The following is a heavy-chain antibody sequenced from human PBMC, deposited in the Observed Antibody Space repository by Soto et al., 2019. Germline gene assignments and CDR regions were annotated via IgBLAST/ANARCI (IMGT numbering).Heavy chain of an antibody. Sequence: QVQVVQSGAEVKEPGASVKVSCKASGYSSSNYYTHWVRQAPGQGLEWMGIVNPYGASSNYAQSFQGRVTLTRDTSTNTDYLDLSRLTSDYTAVYYCASVTTIWSNWGQGTLVTVSS. V-gene: IGHV1-46*01. CDR1: GYSSSNYY. CDR3: ASVTTIWSN. J-gene: IGHJ4*02. CDR2: VNPYGASS. D-gene: IGHD2-21*02.